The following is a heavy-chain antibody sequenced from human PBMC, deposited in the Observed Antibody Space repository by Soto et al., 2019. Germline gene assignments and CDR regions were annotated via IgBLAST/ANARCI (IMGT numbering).Heavy chain of an antibody. J-gene: IGHJ5*02. CDR2: VSSTGST. CDR1: GASITQYY. CDR3: ARDYHNIVVVMGGNWFDP. Sequence: PAETLSLTCTVSGASITQYYWNWIRQSPGKGLEWIVSVSSTGSTVYNPSLTSRVTVSLDTSKNQFSLTLNSVTADDTAVYYCARDYHNIVVVMGGNWFDPWGQGTLVTVSS. D-gene: IGHD3-22*01. V-gene: IGHV4-4*08.